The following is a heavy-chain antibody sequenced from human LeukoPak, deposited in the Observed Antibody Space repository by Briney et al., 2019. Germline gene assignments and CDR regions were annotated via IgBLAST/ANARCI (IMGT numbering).Heavy chain of an antibody. J-gene: IGHJ4*02. CDR3: ARPEYSSGWYVY. Sequence: SSETLSLTCTVSGGSISSYYWSWIRQPPGKGLEWIGYIYYSGSTNYNPSLKSRVTISVDTSKNQFSLKLSSVTAADTAVYYCARPEYSSGWYVYWGQGTLVTVSS. CDR1: GGSISSYY. D-gene: IGHD6-19*01. V-gene: IGHV4-59*08. CDR2: IYYSGST.